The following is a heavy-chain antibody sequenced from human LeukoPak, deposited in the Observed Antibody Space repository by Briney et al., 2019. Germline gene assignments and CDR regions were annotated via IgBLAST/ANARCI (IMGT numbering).Heavy chain of an antibody. D-gene: IGHD6-13*01. V-gene: IGHV3-21*01. CDR3: ARVSQYSSSWYYFDC. J-gene: IGHJ4*02. CDR1: GITFSAYG. CDR2: ISSSSSYI. Sequence: GGSLRLSCAESGITFSAYGMHWVRQAPGKGLEWVSSISSSSSYIYYADSVKGRFTISRDNAKNSLFLQMNSLRAEDTAMYYCARVSQYSSSWYYFDCWGQGTLVTVSS.